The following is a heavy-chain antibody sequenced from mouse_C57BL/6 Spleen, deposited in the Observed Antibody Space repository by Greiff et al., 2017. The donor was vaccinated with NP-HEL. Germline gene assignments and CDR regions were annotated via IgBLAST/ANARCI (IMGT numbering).Heavy chain of an antibody. CDR2: INPYNGGT. CDR1: GYTFTDYY. J-gene: IGHJ2*01. CDR3: ARSRDFDY. V-gene: IGHV1-19*01. Sequence: VQLKESGPVLVKPGASVKMSCKASGYTFTDYYMNWVKQSHGKSLEWIGVINPYNGGTSYNQKFKGKATLTVDKSSSTAYMELNSLTSEDSAVYYCARSRDFDYWGQGTTLTVSS.